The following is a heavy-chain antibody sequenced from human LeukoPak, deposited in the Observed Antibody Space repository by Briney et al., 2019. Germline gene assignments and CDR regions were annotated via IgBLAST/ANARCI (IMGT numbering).Heavy chain of an antibody. Sequence: PGGSPRLSCVASGFTFSSYGIHWVRQAPGKGLEWVAFIWYDGSYKNYVDSVKGRFTISRDNSKNTLYLQMNSLRDEDTAVYYCARGAPLEYCGGDCSRLLDYWGQGTLVTVSS. D-gene: IGHD2-21*02. CDR2: IWYDGSYK. V-gene: IGHV3-33*01. J-gene: IGHJ4*02. CDR1: GFTFSSYG. CDR3: ARGAPLEYCGGDCSRLLDY.